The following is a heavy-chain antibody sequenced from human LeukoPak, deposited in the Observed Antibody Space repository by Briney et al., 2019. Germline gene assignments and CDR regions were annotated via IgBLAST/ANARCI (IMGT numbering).Heavy chain of an antibody. V-gene: IGHV3-23*01. CDR2: IGGRGTYT. D-gene: IGHD1-26*01. J-gene: IGHJ4*02. CDR3: AADPDHIVGATSADY. CDR1: GFTFNSCA. Sequence: GGSLRLSCAASGFTFNSCAMNWVRQAPGKGLEWVSVIGGRGTYTHYAGSVKGRLTVSRDNSKNTLCMQMNSLRAGDTAVYYCAADPDHIVGATSADYWGQGTLVTVSS.